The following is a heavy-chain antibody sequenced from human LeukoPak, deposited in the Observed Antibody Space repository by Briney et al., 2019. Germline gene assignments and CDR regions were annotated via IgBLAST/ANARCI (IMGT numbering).Heavy chain of an antibody. CDR2: IYTSGST. V-gene: IGHV4-4*07. CDR1: GGSISSYY. J-gene: IGHJ6*03. CDR3: AREKWYTREGQEYYYMDV. Sequence: SETLSLTCTVSGGSISSYYWSWIRQPAGKGLEWIGRIYTSGSTNYNPSLKSRVTMSVDTSKNQFSLKLSSVTAADTAVYYCAREKWYTREGQEYYYMDVWGKGTTVTVSS. D-gene: IGHD1-14*01.